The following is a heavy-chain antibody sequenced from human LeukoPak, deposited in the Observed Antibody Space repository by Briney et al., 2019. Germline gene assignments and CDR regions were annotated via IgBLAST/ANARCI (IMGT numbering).Heavy chain of an antibody. D-gene: IGHD1-26*01. Sequence: PGGSLRLSCAASGFAFNKYAMSWVRQAPEKGLEWVSTISGSGGGTYYADSAQGRFTISRDDSKNTLYLPLKSLRDEATAIYYCAKDLGRYRNNFFDYWGQGALVTVSS. CDR2: ISGSGGGT. CDR1: GFAFNKYA. J-gene: IGHJ4*02. V-gene: IGHV3-23*01. CDR3: AKDLGRYRNNFFDY.